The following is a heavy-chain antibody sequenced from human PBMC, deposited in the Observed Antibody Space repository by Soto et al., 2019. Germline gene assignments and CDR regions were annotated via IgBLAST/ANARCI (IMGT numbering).Heavy chain of an antibody. Sequence: PSETLSLTCTVPGGSISSSSYYWGWIRQPPGKGLEWIGSIYYSGSTYYNPSLKSRVTISVDTSKNQFSLKLSSVTAADTAVYYCARHLVGVVVAATPVLRMRLNWFDPWGQGTLVTVSS. CDR1: GGSISSSSYY. D-gene: IGHD2-15*01. J-gene: IGHJ5*02. V-gene: IGHV4-39*01. CDR2: IYYSGST. CDR3: ARHLVGVVVAATPVLRMRLNWFDP.